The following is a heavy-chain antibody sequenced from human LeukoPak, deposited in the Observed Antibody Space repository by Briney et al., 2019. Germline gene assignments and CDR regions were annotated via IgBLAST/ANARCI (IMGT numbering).Heavy chain of an antibody. J-gene: IGHJ4*02. CDR2: ISSSSSYI. D-gene: IGHD3-22*01. V-gene: IGHV3-21*01. Sequence: GGSLRLSCAASGFTFSSYSMNWVRQAPGKGLEWVSSISSSSSYIYYADSVKGRFTIFRDNAKNSLYLQMNSLRAEDTAVYYCASYDSSGYYYYWGQGTLVTVSS. CDR1: GFTFSSYS. CDR3: ASYDSSGYYYY.